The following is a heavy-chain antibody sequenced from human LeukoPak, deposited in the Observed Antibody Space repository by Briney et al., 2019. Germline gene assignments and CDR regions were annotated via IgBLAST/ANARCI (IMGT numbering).Heavy chain of an antibody. V-gene: IGHV4-39*01. Sequence: SETLSLTCTVPGGSISSSSYYWGWIRQPPGKGLEWIGSIYYSGSTYYNPSLKSRVTISVDTSKNQFSLKLSSVTAADTAVYYCARQETAMDTWGQGTLVTVSS. CDR3: ARQETAMDT. CDR2: IYYSGST. D-gene: IGHD5-18*01. J-gene: IGHJ5*02. CDR1: GGSISSSSYY.